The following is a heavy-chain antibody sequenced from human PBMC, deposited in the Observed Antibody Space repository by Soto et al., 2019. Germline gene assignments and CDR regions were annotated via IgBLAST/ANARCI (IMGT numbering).Heavy chain of an antibody. CDR2: IWSDGSHA. Sequence: PGGSLRLSCEGSGFPFRSYGTQWVRQAPGKGLEWLGLIWSDGSHAYYADSVKGRFTISRDNSKNTVFLQVSNLRAEDTAVYFCARDQTDSGGYSDSWGQGTLVTVSS. V-gene: IGHV3-33*01. D-gene: IGHD2-15*01. J-gene: IGHJ4*02. CDR1: GFPFRSYG. CDR3: ARDQTDSGGYSDS.